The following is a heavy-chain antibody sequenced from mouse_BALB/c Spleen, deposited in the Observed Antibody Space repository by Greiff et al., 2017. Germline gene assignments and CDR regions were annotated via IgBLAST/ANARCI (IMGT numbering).Heavy chain of an antibody. J-gene: IGHJ3*01. CDR3: TRDGGTAWFAY. V-gene: IGHV5-6-4*01. D-gene: IGHD1-1*02. CDR1: GFTFSSYT. Sequence: EVHLVESGGGLVKPGGSLKLSCAASGFTFSSYTMSWVRQTPEKRLEWVATISSGGSYTYYPDSVKGRFTISRDNAKNTLYLQMSSLKSEDTAMYYCTRDGGTAWFAYWGQGTLVTVSA. CDR2: ISSGGSYT.